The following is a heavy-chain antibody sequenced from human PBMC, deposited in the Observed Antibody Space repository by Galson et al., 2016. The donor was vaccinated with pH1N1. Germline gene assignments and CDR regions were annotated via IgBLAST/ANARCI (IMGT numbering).Heavy chain of an antibody. V-gene: IGHV4-61*01. CDR3: ARDRVGP. Sequence: ETLSLTCSISGGSIITDSFYWMWIRQPPGKGLEWIGYIYNGGNTNYNPSLKSRVAISLDTSKNQFSLKLHSVTAADTAVYYCARDRVGPWGQGTLVTVSS. J-gene: IGHJ5*02. CDR1: GGSIITDSFY. CDR2: IYNGGNT. D-gene: IGHD2-2*01.